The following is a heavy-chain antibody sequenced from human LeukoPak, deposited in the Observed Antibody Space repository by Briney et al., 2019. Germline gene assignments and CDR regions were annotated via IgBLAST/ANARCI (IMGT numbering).Heavy chain of an antibody. CDR3: ARDPRNVAAAGADFDY. J-gene: IGHJ4*02. CDR1: GFTFSSYA. Sequence: GGSLRLSCAASGFTFSSYAMHWVRQAPGKGLEWVAVISYDGSNKYYADSVKGRFTISRDNSKNTLYLQMNSLRAEDAAVYYCARDPRNVAAAGADFDYWGQGTLVTVSS. D-gene: IGHD6-13*01. CDR2: ISYDGSNK. V-gene: IGHV3-30-3*01.